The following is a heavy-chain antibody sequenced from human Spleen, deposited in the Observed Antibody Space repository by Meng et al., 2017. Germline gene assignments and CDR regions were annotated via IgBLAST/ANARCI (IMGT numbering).Heavy chain of an antibody. V-gene: IGHV1-2*06. Sequence: ASVKVSCKASGYTFTGYYMHWVRRAPGQGLEWMGRIDPKSGDTHYAQKFQGRVTMTGDTSIGTAYMELRGLTSDDTAMYYCARDEDISAAGKLFGDYWGQGTLVTVSS. J-gene: IGHJ4*02. CDR1: GYTFTGYY. D-gene: IGHD6-13*01. CDR3: ARDEDISAAGKLFGDY. CDR2: IDPKSGDT.